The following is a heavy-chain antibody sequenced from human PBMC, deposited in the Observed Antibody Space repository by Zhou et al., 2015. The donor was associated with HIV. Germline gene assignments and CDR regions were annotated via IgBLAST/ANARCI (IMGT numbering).Heavy chain of an antibody. J-gene: IGHJ4*02. CDR3: ARSTGDLNPWFK. Sequence: QVQLVQSGAEVKKPGSSVKVSCKASGGSFSNYATSWVRQAPGQGLEWMGGIIPIFGTGKYAQKFQGRVIITADESTGTVYMDLTSLRSDDTAVYYCARSTGDLNPWFKWGQGTLVIVSS. CDR1: GGSFSNYA. CDR2: IIPIFGTG. D-gene: IGHD1-1*01. V-gene: IGHV1-69*12.